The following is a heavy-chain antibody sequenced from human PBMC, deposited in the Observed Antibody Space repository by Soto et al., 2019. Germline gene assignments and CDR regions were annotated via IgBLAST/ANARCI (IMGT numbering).Heavy chain of an antibody. J-gene: IGHJ6*02. CDR2: IYPGDSDT. CDR1: GYSFASYW. CDR3: ARTRSFTLGFYYDGMDV. Sequence: GESRKISYQGSGYSFASYWIGWVRQMPGKDLEWVGIIYPGDSDTRYSPSFQGQVTISADKSLRTAYLQWTSLKASDTALYYCARTRSFTLGFYYDGMDVWGQGTTVTVSS. V-gene: IGHV5-51*01. D-gene: IGHD6-6*01.